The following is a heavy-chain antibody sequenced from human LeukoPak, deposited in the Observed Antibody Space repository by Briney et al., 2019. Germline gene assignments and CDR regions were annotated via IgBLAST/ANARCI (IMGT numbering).Heavy chain of an antibody. V-gene: IGHV4-34*01. CDR1: GGSFSGYY. D-gene: IGHD3-9*01. Sequence: PSETLSLTCAVYGGSFSGYYWSWIRQPPGKGLEWIGEINHSGSTNYNPSLKSRVTISVDTSKNQFSLKLSSVTAADTAVYYCARGFNDILTGYVPPDYWGQGTLVTVSS. CDR2: INHSGST. J-gene: IGHJ4*02. CDR3: ARGFNDILTGYVPPDY.